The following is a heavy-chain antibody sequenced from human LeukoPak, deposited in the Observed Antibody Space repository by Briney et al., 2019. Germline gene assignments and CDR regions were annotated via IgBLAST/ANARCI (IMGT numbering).Heavy chain of an antibody. CDR2: MNTNSSKT. CDR1: GYSVTSYD. CDR3: ARATAYYYDSSGYYPRRARHGFRYYFDY. Sequence: GPSEKLSRTASGYSVTSYDFNWVRPATGPGLEWVGRMNTNSSKTAYSQKFQGRVTMTRYTSIRTAYMELSSLRSEDTAVYYCARATAYYYDSSGYYPRRARHGFRYYFDYWGQGTLVTVSS. J-gene: IGHJ4*02. V-gene: IGHV1-8*01. D-gene: IGHD3-22*01.